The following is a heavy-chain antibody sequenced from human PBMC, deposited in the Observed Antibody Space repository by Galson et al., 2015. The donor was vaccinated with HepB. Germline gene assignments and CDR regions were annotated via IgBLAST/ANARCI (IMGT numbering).Heavy chain of an antibody. D-gene: IGHD2-15*01. CDR3: ARDCSGGSCYFDY. V-gene: IGHV3-21*01. CDR1: GFTFSSYS. Sequence: SLRLSCAASGFTFSSYSMNWVRQAPGEGLEWVSSISSSSSYIYYADSVKGRFTISRDNAKNSLYLQMNSLKAEDTAVYYCARDCSGGSCYFDYWGQGTLVTVSS. CDR2: ISSSSSYI. J-gene: IGHJ4*02.